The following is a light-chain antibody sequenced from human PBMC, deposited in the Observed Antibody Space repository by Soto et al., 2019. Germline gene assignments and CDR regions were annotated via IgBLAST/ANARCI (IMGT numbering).Light chain of an antibody. Sequence: QSVLTQPASVSGPPGQSTTISCTGTSSDIGNYDYVSWYQQHPGKAPKLLISEVSNRPSGVSFRFSGSKSGTTASLTISGLQAEDEADYYCSSYTRTSSYVFGGGTKVTVL. CDR2: EVS. CDR3: SSYTRTSSYV. J-gene: IGLJ1*01. V-gene: IGLV2-14*01. CDR1: SSDIGNYDY.